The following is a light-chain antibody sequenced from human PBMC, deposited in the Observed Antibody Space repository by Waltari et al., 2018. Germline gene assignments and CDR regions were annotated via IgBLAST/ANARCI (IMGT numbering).Light chain of an antibody. J-gene: IGKJ5*01. CDR3: QQYNKWPPIT. CDR1: QSVAIN. Sequence: EIVMKQSPATLSVQPGESATLSCRASQSVAINLAWYQQKPGQAPRLLIYGAYTRATGIPGRFSGSGSGTEFTLTISSLQSEDFAVYYCQQYNKWPPITFGQGTRLELK. CDR2: GAY. V-gene: IGKV3-15*01.